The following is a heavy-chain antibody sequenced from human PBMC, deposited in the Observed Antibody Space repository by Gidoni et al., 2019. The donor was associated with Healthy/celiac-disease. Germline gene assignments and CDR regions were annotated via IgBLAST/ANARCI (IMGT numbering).Heavy chain of an antibody. CDR3: AGGFGEFSDV. J-gene: IGHJ6*02. CDR2: IYYSGST. CDR1: GGSISSYY. V-gene: IGHV4-59*01. D-gene: IGHD3-10*01. Sequence: QVQLQESGPGLVKPSATLSLTCTVSGGSISSYYWSWIRQPPGKGLEWIGNIYYSGSTNYKPSLKSRVTIAVDTSKNQFALKLGSVTAADTAVYYCAGGFGEFSDVWGQGTTVTVSS.